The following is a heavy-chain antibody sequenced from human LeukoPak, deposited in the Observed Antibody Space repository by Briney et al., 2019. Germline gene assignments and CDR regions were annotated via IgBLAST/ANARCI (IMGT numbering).Heavy chain of an antibody. CDR2: IWYDGSNK. D-gene: IGHD3-22*01. V-gene: IGHV3-33*01. Sequence: GSLRLSCAASGFTFSSYGMHWVRQAPGKGLEWVAVIWYDGSNKYYADSVKGRFTISRDNSKNTLYLQMSSLRAEDTAVYYCARDLAMYYYDSSGCLDYWGQGTLVTVSS. CDR1: GFTFSSYG. CDR3: ARDLAMYYYDSSGCLDY. J-gene: IGHJ4*02.